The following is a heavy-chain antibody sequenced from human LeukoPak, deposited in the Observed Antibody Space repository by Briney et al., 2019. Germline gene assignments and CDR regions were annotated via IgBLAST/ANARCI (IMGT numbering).Heavy chain of an antibody. CDR1: GGTYSSYA. D-gene: IGHD1-14*01. J-gene: IGHJ3*02. CDR3: ARGGGPVYKDAFDI. Sequence: SVKVSFKASGGTYSSYAISWVRHAPGQGLEWMGGIIPIFGTANYAQQFQGRVTITTDESTSTAYMELSSLRSEDTAVYYCARGGGPVYKDAFDIWGQGTMVTVSS. CDR2: IIPIFGTA. V-gene: IGHV1-69*05.